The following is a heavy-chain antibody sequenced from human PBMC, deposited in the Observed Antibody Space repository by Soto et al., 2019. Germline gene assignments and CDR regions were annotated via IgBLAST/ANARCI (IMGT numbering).Heavy chain of an antibody. V-gene: IGHV4-61*08. CDR2: IYYSGST. CDR1: GGSVSTGVHY. D-gene: IGHD6-13*01. J-gene: IGHJ2*01. Sequence: QVQLQESGPGLVKPSETLSLTCTVSVSGGSVSTGVHYWSWIRQPPGKGLGWIGYIYYSGSTNKNPSLKISVTVSVDTSKNQFSLKLTSVTAADTAVYYCARGYYTSWYWFDRWGRGTLVTVSS. CDR3: ARGYYTSWYWFDR.